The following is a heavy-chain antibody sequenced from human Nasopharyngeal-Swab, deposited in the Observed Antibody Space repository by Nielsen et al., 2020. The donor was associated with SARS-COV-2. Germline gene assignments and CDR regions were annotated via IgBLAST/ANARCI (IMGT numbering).Heavy chain of an antibody. D-gene: IGHD1-1*01. Sequence: GESLKISCVASGFSFASYAMNWVRQAPGKGLEWVSAIRYDGGRTDYADSVKGRFTISRDNSKNTLFLQMDSLTAEDTAVYYCAGAPRGPTGPPFDYWGQGILVTASS. CDR2: IRYDGGRT. J-gene: IGHJ4*02. CDR1: GFSFASYA. CDR3: AGAPRGPTGPPFDY. V-gene: IGHV3-23*01.